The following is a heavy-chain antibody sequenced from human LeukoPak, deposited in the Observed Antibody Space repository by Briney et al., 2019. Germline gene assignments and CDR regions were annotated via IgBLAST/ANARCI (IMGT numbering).Heavy chain of an antibody. Sequence: SETLSLTRTVSGGSISSYYWSWIRQPPGKGLEWIGYIYYSGSTNYNPSLKSRVTISVDTSKNQFSLKLSSVTAADTAVYYCARHLGYSLDYWGQGALVTVSS. CDR1: GGSISSYY. CDR3: ARHLGYSLDY. D-gene: IGHD5-18*01. J-gene: IGHJ4*02. V-gene: IGHV4-59*08. CDR2: IYYSGST.